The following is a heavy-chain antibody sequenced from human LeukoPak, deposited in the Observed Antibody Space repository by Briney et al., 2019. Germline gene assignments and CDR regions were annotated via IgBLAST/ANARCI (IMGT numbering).Heavy chain of an antibody. CDR1: GFTFSSYA. J-gene: IGHJ3*02. CDR2: ISYDGSNK. V-gene: IGHV3-30-3*01. Sequence: GGSLKLSCAASGFTFSSYAMHWVRQAPGKGLEWVAVISYDGSNKYYADSVKGRFTTSRDNSKNTLYLQMNSLRAEDTAVYYCARPQLVAGTPGAFDIWGQGTMVTVSS. D-gene: IGHD6-19*01. CDR3: ARPQLVAGTPGAFDI.